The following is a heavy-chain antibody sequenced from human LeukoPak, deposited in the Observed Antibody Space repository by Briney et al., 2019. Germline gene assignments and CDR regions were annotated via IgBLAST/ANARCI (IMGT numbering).Heavy chain of an antibody. CDR1: GFTFNNYA. D-gene: IGHD2-2*01. CDR3: AKDKHEVVPAADEY. V-gene: IGHV3-23*01. Sequence: GGSLRLSCAASGFTFNNYAMSWVRQTPGKGPEWVSGISGSASSTYYTDSVKGRFTISRGNSKNTLYLQMNSLRAEDTALYYCAKDKHEVVPAADEYWGQGTLVTVSS. J-gene: IGHJ4*02. CDR2: ISGSASST.